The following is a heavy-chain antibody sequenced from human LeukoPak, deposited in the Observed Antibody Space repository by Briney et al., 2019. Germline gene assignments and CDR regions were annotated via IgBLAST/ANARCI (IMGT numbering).Heavy chain of an antibody. Sequence: SETLSLTCAVYGGSFSGYYWSWIRQPPGKGLEWIGEINHSGSTNYNPSLKSRVTISVDPSKNQSSLKLSSVTAAATAVYYCARVRRDGYNLIDYWGQGTLVTVSS. V-gene: IGHV4-34*01. J-gene: IGHJ4*02. CDR1: GGSFSGYY. CDR2: INHSGST. CDR3: ARVRRDGYNLIDY. D-gene: IGHD5-24*01.